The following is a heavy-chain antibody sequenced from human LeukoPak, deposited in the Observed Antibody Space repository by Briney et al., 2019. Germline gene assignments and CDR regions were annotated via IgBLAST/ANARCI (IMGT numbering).Heavy chain of an antibody. CDR3: ARDLGYCSSTSCYGWFDP. CDR1: GGSISSGSYY. CDR2: IYYSGST. J-gene: IGHJ5*02. D-gene: IGHD2-2*03. Sequence: PSQTLSLTCTVSGGSISSGSYYWSWIRQPPGKGLEWIGYIYYSGSTNYNPSLKSRVTISVDTSKNQFSLKLSSATAADTAVYCCARDLGYCSSTSCYGWFDPWGQGTLVTVSS. V-gene: IGHV4-61*01.